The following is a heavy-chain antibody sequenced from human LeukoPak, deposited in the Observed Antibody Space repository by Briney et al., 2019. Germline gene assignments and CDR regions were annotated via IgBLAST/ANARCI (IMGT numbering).Heavy chain of an antibody. CDR2: IYYSGST. J-gene: IGHJ3*02. D-gene: IGHD4-17*01. V-gene: IGHV4-31*03. CDR1: GGSISSGGYY. Sequence: PSQTLSLTCTVSGGSISSGGYYWSWIRQHPGKGLEWIGYIYYSGSTYYNPSLKSRVTISVDTSKNQFSLKLSSVTAADTAVYYCGSYGDYEEGAFDIWGQGTMVTVSS. CDR3: GSYGDYEEGAFDI.